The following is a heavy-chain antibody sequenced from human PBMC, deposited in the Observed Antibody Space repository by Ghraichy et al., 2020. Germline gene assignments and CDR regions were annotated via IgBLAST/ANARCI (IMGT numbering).Heavy chain of an antibody. V-gene: IGHV3-21*01. CDR3: ARESGFYCSSTSCYAGHYFDY. CDR2: ISSSSSYI. D-gene: IGHD2-2*01. CDR1: GFTFSSYS. Sequence: GGSLRLSCAASGFTFSSYSMNWVRQAPGKGLEWVSSISSSSSYIYYADSVKGRFTISRDNAKNSLYLQMNSLRAEDTAVYYCARESGFYCSSTSCYAGHYFDYWGQGTLVTVSS. J-gene: IGHJ4*02.